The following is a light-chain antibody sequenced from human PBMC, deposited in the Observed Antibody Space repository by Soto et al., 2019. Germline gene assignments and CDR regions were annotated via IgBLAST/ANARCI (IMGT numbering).Light chain of an antibody. V-gene: IGKV3D-15*01. CDR1: QDVSSK. CDR3: QQYIRWPLT. CDR2: DAS. J-gene: IGKJ4*01. Sequence: EMVVTQSPATLSVSPGERVTLSCRTSQDVSSKLAWYQQKPGQPPSLLIYDASTRATGTPARFSASGSGTEFTLAVSSLQSEDYALYFCQQYIRWPLTFGGGTKVEIK.